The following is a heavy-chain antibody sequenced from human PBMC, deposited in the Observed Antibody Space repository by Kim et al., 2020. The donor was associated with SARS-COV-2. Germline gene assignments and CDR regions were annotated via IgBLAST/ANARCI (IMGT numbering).Heavy chain of an antibody. J-gene: IGHJ4*02. CDR3: ARDYGSGSYFRSD. D-gene: IGHD3-10*01. V-gene: IGHV3-21*03. Sequence: YADSVKGRFTISRDNAKNSLYLRMNSLRAEDTAVYYCARDYGSGSYFRSDWGQGTLVTVSS.